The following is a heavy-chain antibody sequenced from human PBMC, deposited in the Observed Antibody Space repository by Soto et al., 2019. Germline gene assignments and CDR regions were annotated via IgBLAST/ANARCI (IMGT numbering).Heavy chain of an antibody. J-gene: IGHJ4*02. V-gene: IGHV1-69*04. CDR1: GYTLTELS. CDR3: AREDYGYSYGANY. CDR2: IIPNLGKA. D-gene: IGHD5-18*01. Sequence: ASVKVSCKVSGYTLTELSMHWVRQAPGKGLEWMGSIIPNLGKANYAQKFQGRVTFTADKSTSTAYMELSSLRSEDTAVYYCAREDYGYSYGANYWGQGTLVTVSS.